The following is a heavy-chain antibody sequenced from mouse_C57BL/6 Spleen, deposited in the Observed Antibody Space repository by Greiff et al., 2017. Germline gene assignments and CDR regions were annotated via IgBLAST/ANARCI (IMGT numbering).Heavy chain of an antibody. D-gene: IGHD4-1*01. CDR1: GYAFSSYW. CDR3: ARTELGRGYCDY. V-gene: IGHV1-80*01. Sequence: QVQLQQSGAELVKPGASVKISCKASGYAFSSYWMNWVKQRPGKGLEWIGQIYPGDGDTNYNGKFKGKATLTADKSSSTAYMQLSSLTSEDSAVYFCARTELGRGYCDYWGQGTTLTVSS. CDR2: IYPGDGDT. J-gene: IGHJ2*01.